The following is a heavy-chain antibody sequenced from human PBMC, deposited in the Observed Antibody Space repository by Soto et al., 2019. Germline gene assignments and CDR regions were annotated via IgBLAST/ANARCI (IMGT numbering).Heavy chain of an antibody. D-gene: IGHD2-8*02. V-gene: IGHV3-11*06. CDR3: ARDSTGGPHYFHY. CDR1: GFRFNDYY. J-gene: IGHJ4*02. CDR2: ISGSTTYT. Sequence: GGSLRLSCAASGFRFNDYYMSWIRQAPGKGLEWVSYISGSTTYTNYADSVKGRFTISRDSAKNSLYLQMNSLRAEDTAVYYCARDSTGGPHYFHYWGQGTLVTVSS.